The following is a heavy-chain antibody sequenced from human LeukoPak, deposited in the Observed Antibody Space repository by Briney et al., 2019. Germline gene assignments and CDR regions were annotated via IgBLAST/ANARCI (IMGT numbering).Heavy chain of an antibody. J-gene: IGHJ5*02. CDR2: VSSSGYI. CDR1: KFTFSTYS. D-gene: IGHD3/OR15-3a*01. Sequence: SGGSLRLSCVASKFTFSTYSMSWVRQAPGKGLEWVSSVSSSGYISYADLVKGRFTISRDNAKNSLYLQMNSLRVEDTAVYYCARGIEDSRAQPVSQWFDPWGQGTLVTVSS. V-gene: IGHV3-21*01. CDR3: ARGIEDSRAQPVSQWFDP.